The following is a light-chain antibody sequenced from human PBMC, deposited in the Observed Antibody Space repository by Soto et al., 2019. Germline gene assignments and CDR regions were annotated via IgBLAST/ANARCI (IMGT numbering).Light chain of an antibody. Sequence: QSVMTQPASVSGSTGHSITISCTGTSSAVGGYNYVSWYQQHPGKAPKLMIYAVTDRPSGVSSRFSGSKSGNTASLTISGLQAEDEADYYCSSYTSSSTLVGTGTKVTVL. CDR2: AVT. CDR3: SSYTSSSTL. V-gene: IGLV2-14*01. CDR1: SSAVGGYNY. J-gene: IGLJ1*01.